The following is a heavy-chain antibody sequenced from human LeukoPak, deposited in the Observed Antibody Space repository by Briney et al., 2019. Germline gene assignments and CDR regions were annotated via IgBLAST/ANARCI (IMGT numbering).Heavy chain of an antibody. Sequence: ASVKVSCKASGGTFSSYAISWVRQAPGQGPEWMGRIIPIFDTANYAQKFQGRVTITTDESTSTAYMELSSLRSEDTAVYYCARCYYDSSGYAFDIWGQGTMVTVSS. V-gene: IGHV1-69*05. CDR1: GGTFSSYA. D-gene: IGHD3-22*01. CDR2: IIPIFDTA. CDR3: ARCYYDSSGYAFDI. J-gene: IGHJ3*02.